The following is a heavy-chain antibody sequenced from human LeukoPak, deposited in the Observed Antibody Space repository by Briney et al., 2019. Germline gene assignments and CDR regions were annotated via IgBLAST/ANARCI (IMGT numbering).Heavy chain of an antibody. V-gene: IGHV4-39*07. CDR2: IYYSGSP. CDR3: ARVGSDWNDVRYNWFDP. J-gene: IGHJ5*02. D-gene: IGHD1-1*01. Sequence: PSETLSLTCTVSGGSISNNNYYWAWIRQPPGKGLECIGSIYYSGSPYYNPSLKSRVTISVDTSKNQFSLKLSSVTAADTAVYYCARVGSDWNDVRYNWFDPWGQGTLVTVSS. CDR1: GGSISNNNYY.